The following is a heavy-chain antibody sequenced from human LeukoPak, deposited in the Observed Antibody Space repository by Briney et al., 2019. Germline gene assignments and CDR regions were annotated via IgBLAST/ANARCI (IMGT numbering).Heavy chain of an antibody. CDR1: GDSISSSNCY. D-gene: IGHD6-19*01. J-gene: IGHJ4*02. V-gene: IGHV4-39*01. Sequence: PSETLSLTCTVSGDSISSSNCYWGWIRQPPGKGLEWIGSIYFSGGTYYNASLKSRVTISVDTSKNQFSLKLSSVTAADTAVYYCARHWLVVFSTGGLRDWGQGTLITVSS. CDR3: ARHWLVVFSTGGLRD. CDR2: IYFSGGT.